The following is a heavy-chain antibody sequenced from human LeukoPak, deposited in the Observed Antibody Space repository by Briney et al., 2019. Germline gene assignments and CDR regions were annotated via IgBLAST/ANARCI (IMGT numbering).Heavy chain of an antibody. J-gene: IGHJ4*02. V-gene: IGHV3-30*18. CDR2: ISYDGSNK. CDR3: AKDPRGYSYGSIDY. D-gene: IGHD5-18*01. CDR1: GFTFSSYG. Sequence: GGSLRLSCAASGFTFSSYGMHWVRQAPGKGLEWVAVISYDGSNKYYADSVKGRFTISRDNSKNTLYLQTNSLRAEDTAVYYCAKDPRGYSYGSIDYWGQGTLVTVSS.